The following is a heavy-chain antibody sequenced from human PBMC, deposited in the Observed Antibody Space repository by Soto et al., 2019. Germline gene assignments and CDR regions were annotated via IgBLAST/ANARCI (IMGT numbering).Heavy chain of an antibody. Sequence: EVQLVVSGGDLIQPGGSLRLSCAASGFTFSNYWMHWVRQAPGKGLVWVSRINGDGSTTSYADSVKGRFTISRDNAKNTLSLQMNRLRAEDTAVYYCVRGSVYEWRGDFWGQGTLVTVSS. CDR1: GFTFSNYW. D-gene: IGHD3-16*01. V-gene: IGHV3-74*01. J-gene: IGHJ4*02. CDR3: VRGSVYEWRGDF. CDR2: INGDGSTT.